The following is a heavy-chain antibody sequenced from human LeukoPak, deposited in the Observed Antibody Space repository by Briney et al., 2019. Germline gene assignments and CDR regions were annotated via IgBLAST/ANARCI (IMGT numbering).Heavy chain of an antibody. CDR2: ISGSGGST. D-gene: IGHD3-10*01. CDR1: GFTFSSYA. CDR3: ARDKLLYYYYYGMDV. V-gene: IGHV3-23*01. J-gene: IGHJ6*02. Sequence: GGSLRLSCAASGFTFSSYAMSWVRQAPGKGLEWVSAISGSGGSTYYADSVKGRFTISRDNSKNTLYLQMNSLRAEDTAVYYCARDKLLYYYYYGMDVWGQGTTVTVSS.